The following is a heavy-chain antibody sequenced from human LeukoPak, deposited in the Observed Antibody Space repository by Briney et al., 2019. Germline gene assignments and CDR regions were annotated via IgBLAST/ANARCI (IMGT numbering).Heavy chain of an antibody. CDR3: AKSVRGHAEHDAFDI. Sequence: GGSLRLSCAASGFTFDDYAMHWVRQAPGKGLEWVSGISWNSGSIGYADSVKGRFTISRDNAKNSLYLQMDSLRAEDTALYYCAKSVRGHAEHDAFDIWGQGTMVTVSS. V-gene: IGHV3-9*01. J-gene: IGHJ3*02. CDR1: GFTFDDYA. D-gene: IGHD3-10*01. CDR2: ISWNSGSI.